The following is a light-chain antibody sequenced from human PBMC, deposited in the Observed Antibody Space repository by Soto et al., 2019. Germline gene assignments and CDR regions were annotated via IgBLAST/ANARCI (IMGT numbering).Light chain of an antibody. CDR3: QQYENLPT. J-gene: IGKJ5*01. V-gene: IGKV1-33*01. CDR2: DAS. CDR1: QNINNY. Sequence: DIQMTKSHSSLSAYVGDSVTITCQASQNINNYLNWYQQKPGRDPKLLIYDASNLEAGVPSRFRGSGSGTDFTFTISRLQPEDIATYYCQQYENLPTFGQGTRLEIK.